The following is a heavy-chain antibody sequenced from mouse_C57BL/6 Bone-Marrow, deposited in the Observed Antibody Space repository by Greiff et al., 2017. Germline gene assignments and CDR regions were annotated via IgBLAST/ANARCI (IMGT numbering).Heavy chain of an antibody. D-gene: IGHD1-1*01. J-gene: IGHJ3*01. CDR1: GYTFTSYW. Sequence: QVQLQQPGAELVKPGASVKLSCKASGYTFTSYWMHWVKQRPGQGLEWIGMIHPNSGSTNYNEKFKSKATLTVDKSSSTAYMQLSSLTSEDSAVYYCARDDTTVRFAYWGQGTLVTVSA. CDR2: IHPNSGST. V-gene: IGHV1-64*01. CDR3: ARDDTTVRFAY.